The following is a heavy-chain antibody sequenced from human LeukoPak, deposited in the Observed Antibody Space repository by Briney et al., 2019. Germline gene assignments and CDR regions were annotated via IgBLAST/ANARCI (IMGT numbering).Heavy chain of an antibody. CDR1: GYTLTGCY. Sequence: AASVKVSCKASGYTLTGCYLHWVRQAPGQGLEWMGWINPNTGATHSAQKFQGRITMTRDTSISTAYMDLSRLRPDDTAVYYCARDRVGSGWPRPYYFEVWGQGTLVTVSS. CDR3: ARDRVGSGWPRPYYFEV. V-gene: IGHV1-2*02. D-gene: IGHD6-19*01. CDR2: INPNTGAT. J-gene: IGHJ4*02.